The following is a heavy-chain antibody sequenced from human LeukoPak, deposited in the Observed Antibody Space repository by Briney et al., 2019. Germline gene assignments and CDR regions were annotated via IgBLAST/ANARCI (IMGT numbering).Heavy chain of an antibody. J-gene: IGHJ4*02. CDR1: GFTFSSYA. CDR2: ISGSGGST. CDR3: AKVSPILYYDSSGYSGY. Sequence: GGSLRLSCAASGFTFSSYAMSWVRQAPGKGLEWVSAISGSGGSTYYADSVKGRFTISRDNSKNTLYLQMNSLRAEDTAVYYCAKVSPILYYDSSGYSGYWGQGTLVTVSS. D-gene: IGHD3-22*01. V-gene: IGHV3-23*01.